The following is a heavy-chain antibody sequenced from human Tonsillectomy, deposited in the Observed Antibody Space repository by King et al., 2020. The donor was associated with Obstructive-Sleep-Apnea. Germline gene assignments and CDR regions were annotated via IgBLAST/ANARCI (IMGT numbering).Heavy chain of an antibody. J-gene: IGHJ4*02. V-gene: IGHV4-4*07. Sequence: VQLQESGPGLVKPSETLSLTCTVSGGSITSYYWSWVRQPVGKGLEWIGRIYISGSTNYSPSLKSRVAMSVDTSKNQFSLKLISVTAADTAGYYCARGPGSAFSSTWYFFDYWGQGTLVTVSS. CDR2: IYISGST. D-gene: IGHD6-13*01. CDR3: ARGPGSAFSSTWYFFDY. CDR1: GGSITSYY.